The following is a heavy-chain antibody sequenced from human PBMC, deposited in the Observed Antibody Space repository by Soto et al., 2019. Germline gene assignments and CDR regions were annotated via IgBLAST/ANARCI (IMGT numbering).Heavy chain of an antibody. CDR1: GFSLSNTGVG. CDR3: AHKLDTVDWFAP. CDR2: IYWNDDK. D-gene: IGHD5-18*01. Sequence: QITLKESGPPLVKSTQTLTLTCTFSGFSLSNTGVGVVWIRQPPGKALEWVALIYWNDDKRYSPSLKSRLSIAKETSKNQVVLTMTNVDPGDTATYFCAHKLDTVDWFAPWGKGTLVTVSS. J-gene: IGHJ5*02. V-gene: IGHV2-5*01.